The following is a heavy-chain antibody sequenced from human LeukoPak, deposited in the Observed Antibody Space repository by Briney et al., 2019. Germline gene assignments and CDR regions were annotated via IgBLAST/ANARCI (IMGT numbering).Heavy chain of an antibody. J-gene: IGHJ4*02. CDR2: IIPIFGTT. Sequence: SVKVSCKASGGTFSSYAISWVRQAPGQGLGWMGGIIPIFGTTNYAQKFQGRVTITADESTSTAYMELSSLRSEDTAVYYCARDYYGSGTYYKPFDYWGQGTLVTVSS. CDR3: ARDYYGSGTYYKPFDY. V-gene: IGHV1-69*13. D-gene: IGHD3-10*01. CDR1: GGTFSSYA.